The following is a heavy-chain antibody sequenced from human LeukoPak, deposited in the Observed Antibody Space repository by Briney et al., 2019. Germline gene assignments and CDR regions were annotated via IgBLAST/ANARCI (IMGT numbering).Heavy chain of an antibody. D-gene: IGHD2-15*01. CDR2: LNPNSGAR. CDR3: TRVGVGIVPFDY. Sequence: SASVTVSCKASVYTFSGNYMHWVRQAPGQGLEWMGWLNPNSGARNYAQKSQDRVTLTTDSSISTAYMEVRRLGSDDTAVYYCTRVGVGIVPFDYWGQGTLVTVSS. V-gene: IGHV1-2*02. J-gene: IGHJ4*02. CDR1: VYTFSGNY.